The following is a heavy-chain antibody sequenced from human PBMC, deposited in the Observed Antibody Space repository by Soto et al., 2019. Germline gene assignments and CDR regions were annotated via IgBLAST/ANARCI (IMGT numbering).Heavy chain of an antibody. Sequence: QVQLQQWGTGLLKPSETLSLHCAVYGESLRGYYWSWIRQTPAMGLEWIGEINHRGTTNHDSSLKRRAIISIDTSKNQVSLRLNYVTAADTAFYYCARGYPRSILSTSLTTSYWFDSWGQGTLVTVSS. J-gene: IGHJ5*01. CDR2: INHRGTT. V-gene: IGHV4-34*04. CDR3: ARGYPRSILSTSLTTSYWFDS. D-gene: IGHD2-21*01. CDR1: GESLRGYY.